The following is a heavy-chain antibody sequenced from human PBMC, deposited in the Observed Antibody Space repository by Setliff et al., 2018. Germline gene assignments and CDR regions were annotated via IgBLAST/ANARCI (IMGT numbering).Heavy chain of an antibody. D-gene: IGHD2-15*01. CDR2: IRSKTDGGTT. V-gene: IGHV3-15*01. CDR3: AKYTRVVTTTCFDY. J-gene: IGHJ4*02. CDR1: GLTFRTYA. Sequence: GGSLRLSCAASGLTFRTYAMSWVRQAPGKGLEWVGRIRSKTDGGTTDYAAPVKGRFTISRDDSKATLYLYMDSLKTEDTAVYYCAKYTRVVTTTCFDYWGQGTLVTVSS.